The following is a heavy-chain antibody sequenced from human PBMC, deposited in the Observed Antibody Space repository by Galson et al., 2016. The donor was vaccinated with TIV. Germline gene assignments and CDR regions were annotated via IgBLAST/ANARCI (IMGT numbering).Heavy chain of an antibody. CDR3: AREGSGWKTDYFFDY. CDR2: IRSKTYGGSA. CDR1: GLTFGDFA. D-gene: IGHD6-25*01. J-gene: IGHJ4*02. V-gene: IGHV3-49*03. Sequence: SLRLSCATSGLTFGDFAMSWFRQAPGKGLGWVGSIRSKTYGGSADYAASVKGRFSISRDDSERIAYLQMNSLKTEDTAVYYCAREGSGWKTDYFFDYWGQGTLVTVSS.